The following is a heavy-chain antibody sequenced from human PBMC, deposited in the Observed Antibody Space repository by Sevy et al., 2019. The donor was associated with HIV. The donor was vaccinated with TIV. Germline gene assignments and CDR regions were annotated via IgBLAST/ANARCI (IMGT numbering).Heavy chain of an antibody. CDR3: ARERGSNILTLGLDF. D-gene: IGHD3-9*01. J-gene: IGHJ4*02. Sequence: SETLSLTCTVSGDSFSSDTYFWNWIRQPAGKGLEWIGRIHASGTTIYNPSLKRRVTMSVDKSKSQFSLRLSSVTAADTAVYFCARERGSNILTLGLDFWGQGSLVTVSS. CDR2: IHASGTT. CDR1: GDSFSSDTYF. V-gene: IGHV4-61*02.